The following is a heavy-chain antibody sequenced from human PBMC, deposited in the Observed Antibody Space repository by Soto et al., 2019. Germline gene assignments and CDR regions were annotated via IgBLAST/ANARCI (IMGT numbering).Heavy chain of an antibody. Sequence: GESLKISCKGSGYSFTNYWIGWVRQMPGKGLEWMGIIYPGDSDTRYSPSFQGQVTISADKSISTAYLQGRSLKASDTAMYYCARQDGGYYYDTSGYYSSMEVWGQGTTVTVSS. J-gene: IGHJ6*02. V-gene: IGHV5-51*01. CDR2: IYPGDSDT. CDR3: ARQDGGYYYDTSGYYSSMEV. CDR1: GYSFTNYW. D-gene: IGHD3-22*01.